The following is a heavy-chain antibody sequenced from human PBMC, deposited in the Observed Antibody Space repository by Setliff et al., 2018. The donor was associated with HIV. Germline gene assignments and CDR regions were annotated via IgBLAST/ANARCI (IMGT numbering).Heavy chain of an antibody. V-gene: IGHV4-34*01. D-gene: IGHD3-22*01. Sequence: PSETLSLTCTVSGGSISGYYWSWIRQPPGKGLEWIGEINHSGSTNYNPSLKSRVTISVDASKNHFSLKVSSVTAADTAVYYCARGPRITLIEVVTSDYYYGMDVWGQGTTVTVSS. CDR1: GGSISGYY. CDR2: INHSGST. J-gene: IGHJ6*02. CDR3: ARGPRITLIEVVTSDYYYGMDV.